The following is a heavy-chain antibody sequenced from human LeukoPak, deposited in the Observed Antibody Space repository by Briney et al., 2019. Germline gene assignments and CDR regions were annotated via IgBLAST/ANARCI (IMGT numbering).Heavy chain of an antibody. CDR3: AKCRLSYGDDAFEV. D-gene: IGHD4-17*01. V-gene: IGHV3-23*01. CDR1: GFTFSNYA. J-gene: IGHJ3*01. Sequence: PGGSPRLSCAASGFTFSNYAISWVRQAPGRGLEWVSFIAGGGGKTFYADSVKGRFTVSRDNSKNTLYLQMNSLRAEDTAVYYCAKCRLSYGDDAFEVWGQGTMVTVSS. CDR2: IAGGGGKT.